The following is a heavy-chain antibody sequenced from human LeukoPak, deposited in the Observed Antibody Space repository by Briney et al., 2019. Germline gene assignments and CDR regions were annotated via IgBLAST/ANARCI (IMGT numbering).Heavy chain of an antibody. J-gene: IGHJ6*02. V-gene: IGHV3-15*01. CDR1: GFIFRNYW. D-gene: IGHD1-26*01. CDR3: ATERNWELLRPYGLDI. Sequence: GSLRLSCAASGFIFRNYWMNWVRQAPGKGLEWVGRIRTKIEGETTDYAAPVRGRFTISRDDSKTTLYLHMNSLKTDDSAVYYCATERNWELLRPYGLDIWGQGTTVTVSS. CDR2: IRTKIEGETT.